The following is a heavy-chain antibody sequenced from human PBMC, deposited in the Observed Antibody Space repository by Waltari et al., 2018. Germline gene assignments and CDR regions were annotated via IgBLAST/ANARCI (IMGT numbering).Heavy chain of an antibody. CDR3: ARGRARQWLDY. J-gene: IGHJ4*02. V-gene: IGHV4-34*01. CDR1: GGSFREYY. CDR2: FNHSGST. D-gene: IGHD6-19*01. Sequence: QGQLQQWGAGLLKPSETLSLTFAVYGGSFREYYWSWIRQPPGKGLASIGEFNHSGSTNYNPSLNSRVTISVDTSKNQFSLKLSSVTAADTAVYYCARGRARQWLDYWGQGTLVTVSS.